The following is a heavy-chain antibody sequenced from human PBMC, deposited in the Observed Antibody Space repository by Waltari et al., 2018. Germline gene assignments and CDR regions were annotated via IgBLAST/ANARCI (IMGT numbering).Heavy chain of an antibody. CDR1: GFTFSSYA. V-gene: IGHV3-23*01. CDR3: AKEEGNDFWSGYYKRPLCYYGMDV. CDR2: ISGSGGST. D-gene: IGHD3-3*01. Sequence: EVQLLESGGGLVQPGGSLRLSCAASGFTFSSYAMSWVRQAPGQGLAWVSAISGSGGSTYYADSVKGRFTISRDNSKNTLYLQMNSLRAEDTAVYYCAKEEGNDFWSGYYKRPLCYYGMDVWGQGTTVTVSS. J-gene: IGHJ6*02.